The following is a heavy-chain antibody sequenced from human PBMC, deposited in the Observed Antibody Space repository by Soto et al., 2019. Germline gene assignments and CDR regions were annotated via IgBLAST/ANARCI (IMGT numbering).Heavy chain of an antibody. CDR2: IIPIFGTA. Sequence: GASVKVSCKASGGTFSSYAISWVRQAPGQGLEWMGGIIPIFGTANYAQKFQGRVTITADESTSTAYMELSSLRSEDTAVYYCAKDVLPPRKLNSFEYSSSSNWFDPWGQGTLVTVSS. V-gene: IGHV1-69*13. J-gene: IGHJ5*02. D-gene: IGHD6-6*01. CDR1: GGTFSSYA. CDR3: AKDVLPPRKLNSFEYSSSSNWFDP.